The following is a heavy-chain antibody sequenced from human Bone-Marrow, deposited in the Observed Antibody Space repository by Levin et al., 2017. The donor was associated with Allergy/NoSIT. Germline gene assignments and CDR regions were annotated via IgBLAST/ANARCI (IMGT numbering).Heavy chain of an antibody. V-gene: IGHV3-9*01. D-gene: IGHD5-18*01. CDR2: ISWNSGSI. J-gene: IGHJ4*02. CDR3: AAATYNYGPFYLDY. CDR1: GFTFDDYS. Sequence: HPGGSLRLSCAASGFTFDDYSMHWVRQAPGKGLEWVSGISWNSGSIDYADSVKGRFTISRDNAKNSLYLQMDSLRTEDTAVYFCAAATYNYGPFYLDYWGRGTPVTVSS.